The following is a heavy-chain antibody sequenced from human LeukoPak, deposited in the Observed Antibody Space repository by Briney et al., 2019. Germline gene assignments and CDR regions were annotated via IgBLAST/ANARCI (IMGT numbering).Heavy chain of an antibody. Sequence: PSETLSLTCTPSSGSISTDHWSWIPQPPRKGPVWIGYIYYSGSTNYNASLTSRVHISLDTPKNQFSLRLTSVCAAETAVYYCARGRGYFDYWGQGTLVTASS. CDR3: ARGRGYFDY. CDR1: SGSISTDH. J-gene: IGHJ4*01. V-gene: IGHV4-59*01. CDR2: IYYSGST.